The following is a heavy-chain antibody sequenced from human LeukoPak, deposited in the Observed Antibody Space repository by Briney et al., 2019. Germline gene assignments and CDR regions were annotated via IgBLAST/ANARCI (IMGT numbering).Heavy chain of an antibody. CDR3: ARVDTAMEPKFDY. Sequence: RSSETLSLTCTVSGGSISSYYRSWIRQPPGKGLEWIGYIYYSGSTNYNPSLKSRVTISVDTSKNQFSLKLSSVTAADTAVYYCARVDTAMEPKFDYWGQGTLVTVSS. V-gene: IGHV4-59*01. D-gene: IGHD5-18*01. CDR2: IYYSGST. J-gene: IGHJ4*02. CDR1: GGSISSYY.